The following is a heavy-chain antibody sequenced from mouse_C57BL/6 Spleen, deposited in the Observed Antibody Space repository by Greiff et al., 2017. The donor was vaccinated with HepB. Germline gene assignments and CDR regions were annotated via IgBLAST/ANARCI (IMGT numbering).Heavy chain of an antibody. CDR2: IDPNSGGT. CDR3: ARYYDYDWYFDV. D-gene: IGHD2-4*01. V-gene: IGHV1-72*01. CDR1: GYTFTSYW. Sequence: VQLQQPGAEPVKPGASVKLSCKASGYTFTSYWMHWVKQRPGRGLEWIGRIDPNSGGTKYNEKFKSKATLTVDKPSSTAYMQLSSLTSEDSAVYYCARYYDYDWYFDVWGTGTTVTVSS. J-gene: IGHJ1*03.